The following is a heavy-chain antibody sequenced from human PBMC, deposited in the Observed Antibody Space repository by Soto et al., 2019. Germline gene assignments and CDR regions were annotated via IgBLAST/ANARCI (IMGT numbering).Heavy chain of an antibody. J-gene: IGHJ4*02. CDR1: GGSFSGYY. CDR2: IKHSGST. Sequence: SETLSLTCAVYGGSFSGYYWSWIRQPPGKGLEWIGEIKHSGSTNYNPSLKSRVTISVDTSKNQFSLKLSSVTAADTAVYYCARGPRTYYYGSGSYYTGELDYWGQGTLVTVSS. V-gene: IGHV4-34*01. CDR3: ARGPRTYYYGSGSYYTGELDY. D-gene: IGHD3-10*01.